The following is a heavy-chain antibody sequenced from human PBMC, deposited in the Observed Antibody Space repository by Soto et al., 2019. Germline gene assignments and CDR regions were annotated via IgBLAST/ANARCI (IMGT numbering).Heavy chain of an antibody. CDR2: ISSSGSTI. D-gene: IGHD1-20*01. CDR3: ARLTLTGTEPLSDAFDI. CDR1: GFTFSDYY. Sequence: PGGSLRLCCAASGFTFSDYYMSWIRQAPGKGLEWVSYISSSGSTIYYADSVKGRFTISRDNAKNSLYLQMNSLRAEDTAVYYCARLTLTGTEPLSDAFDIWGQGTMVTVSS. V-gene: IGHV3-11*01. J-gene: IGHJ3*02.